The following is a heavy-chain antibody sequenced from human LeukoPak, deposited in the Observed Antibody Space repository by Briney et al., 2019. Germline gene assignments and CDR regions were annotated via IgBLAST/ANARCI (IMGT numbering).Heavy chain of an antibody. CDR2: ISYDGSNK. D-gene: IGHD3-10*01. J-gene: IGHJ4*02. CDR1: GFTFSSYV. CDR3: AKDRDYHGSGSYHFDY. V-gene: IGHV3-30*18. Sequence: GGSLRLSCAASGFTFSSYVMHWVRQAPGKGLEWVAVISYDGSNKYDADSVKGRSTISRDNSKNTLYLQMNSLRAEDTAVYYCAKDRDYHGSGSYHFDYWGQGTLVTVSS.